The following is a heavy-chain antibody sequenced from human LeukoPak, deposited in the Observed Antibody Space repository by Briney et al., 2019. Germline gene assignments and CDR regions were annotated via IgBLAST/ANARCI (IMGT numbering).Heavy chain of an antibody. Sequence: TSETLSLTCTVSGGSISSYYWSWIRQPPGMGLEWIGSIYYSGSTNYNPSLKSRVTISVDTPKNQFSLKLSSVTAADTAVYYCAGSLLFSGSYYFDYWGQGTLVTVSS. CDR3: AGSLLFSGSYYFDY. D-gene: IGHD3-10*01. V-gene: IGHV4-59*01. CDR2: IYYSGST. J-gene: IGHJ4*02. CDR1: GGSISSYY.